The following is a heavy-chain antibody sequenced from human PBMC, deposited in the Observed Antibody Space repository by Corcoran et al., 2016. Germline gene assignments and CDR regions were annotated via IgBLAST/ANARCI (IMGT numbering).Heavy chain of an antibody. CDR1: GFTFSNAW. CDR3: TTELRYYYDSSGYYLPPDDAFDI. CDR2: IKSKTDGGTT. V-gene: IGHV3-15*07. Sequence: EVQLVESGGGLVKPGGSLRLSCAASGFTFSNAWMNWVRQAPGKGLEWVGRIKSKTDGGTTDYAAPVKGRFTISRDASTTTLYLQMNSLKTEDTAVYYCTTELRYYYDSSGYYLPPDDAFDIWGQGTMVTVSS. D-gene: IGHD3-22*01. J-gene: IGHJ3*02.